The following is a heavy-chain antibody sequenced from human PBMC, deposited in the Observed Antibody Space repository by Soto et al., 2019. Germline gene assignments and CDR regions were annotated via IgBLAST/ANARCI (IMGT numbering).Heavy chain of an antibody. D-gene: IGHD3-22*01. V-gene: IGHV3-66*01. J-gene: IGHJ4*02. CDR3: VREKVTMIVGFYYFDY. CDR2: IYAGGNT. Sequence: EMQLVESGGGLVQPGASLRLSCAASGFSVSSNYMSWVRQAPGKGLEWVSVIYAGGNTHYADSVEGRFTISRDNSNNMLYLQMNSLRAEDTAVYYCVREKVTMIVGFYYFDYWAREPESPSPQ. CDR1: GFSVSSNY.